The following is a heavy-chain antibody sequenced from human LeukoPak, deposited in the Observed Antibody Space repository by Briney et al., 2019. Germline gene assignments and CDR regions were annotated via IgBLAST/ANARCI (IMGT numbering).Heavy chain of an antibody. CDR1: DGSISSYY. D-gene: IGHD1/OR15-1a*01. CDR3: ARANNWNRLFFDY. J-gene: IGHJ4*02. CDR2: ISYTGST. V-gene: IGHV4-59*12. Sequence: SETLSLTCTVSDGSISSYYWSWIRQPPGKGLEWIGYISYTGSTNYNPSLKSRVTISVDTSKNQFSLKLSSVTAADTAVYYCARANNWNRLFFDYWGQGTLVTVSS.